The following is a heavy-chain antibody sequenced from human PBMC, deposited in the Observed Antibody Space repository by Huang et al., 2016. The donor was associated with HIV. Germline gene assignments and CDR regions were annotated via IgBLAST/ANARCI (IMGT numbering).Heavy chain of an antibody. D-gene: IGHD1-7*01. CDR2: IKQEESEK. Sequence: VESGGRSVQPGGSIKLSCVGSTFTFGAYWMSWVRQPPGKGMEWVTNIKQEESEKYYVDSVKGRFNSARDNARKVLFLEMDDLRVEDTAIYFCATKTAGMDIWGQGTTVTVSS. J-gene: IGHJ6*02. V-gene: IGHV3-7*01. CDR1: TFTFGAYW. CDR3: ATKTAGMDI.